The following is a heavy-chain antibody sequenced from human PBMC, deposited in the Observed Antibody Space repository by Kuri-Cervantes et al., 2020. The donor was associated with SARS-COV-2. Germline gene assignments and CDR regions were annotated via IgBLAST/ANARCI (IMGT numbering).Heavy chain of an antibody. D-gene: IGHD2-8*01. CDR1: GCTFSSYG. J-gene: IGHJ4*01. Sequence: GESLKISCAASGCTFSSYGMHWVRQAPGKGLEWVAVISYDGSNKYYADSVKGRFTISRDNSKNTLYLQMNSLRAEDTAMYYCAKDLIGHPLFDYWGQGTLVTVSS. CDR3: AKDLIGHPLFDY. CDR2: ISYDGSNK. V-gene: IGHV3-30*18.